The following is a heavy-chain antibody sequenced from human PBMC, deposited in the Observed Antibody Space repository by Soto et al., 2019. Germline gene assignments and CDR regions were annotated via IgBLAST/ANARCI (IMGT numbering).Heavy chain of an antibody. Sequence: QVQLVQSGAEVKKPGSSVKVSCKASGGTFSSYAIYWVRQAPGQGLEWMGGIIPIFAKTKYAQKFQGRVTITAAESTSTAYMELSSLRSDDTAVYYCARNGRGVKDFQHWGQGTLVTVSS. D-gene: IGHD3-10*01. J-gene: IGHJ1*01. V-gene: IGHV1-69*01. CDR2: IIPIFAKT. CDR1: GGTFSSYA. CDR3: ARNGRGVKDFQH.